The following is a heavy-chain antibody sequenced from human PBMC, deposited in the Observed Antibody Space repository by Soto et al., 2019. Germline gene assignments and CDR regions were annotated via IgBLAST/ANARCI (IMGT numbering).Heavy chain of an antibody. D-gene: IGHD2-15*01. CDR2: MYSSGSS. V-gene: IGHV4-59*01. J-gene: IGHJ4*02. CDR1: GGSITSYK. CDR3: AREWSAFDY. Sequence: XETLSLTCTVSGGSITSYKWSWIRQSPGKGLEWIAYMYSSGSSSYNPSLKSRVTISVDTSRNQYSLQLNSATAADTAVYYCAREWSAFDYWGQGILVTVSS.